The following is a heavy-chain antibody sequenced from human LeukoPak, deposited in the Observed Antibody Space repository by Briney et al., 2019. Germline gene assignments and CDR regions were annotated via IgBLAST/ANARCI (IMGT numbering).Heavy chain of an antibody. J-gene: IGHJ3*02. CDR2: KFYRSSVCN. Sequence: SQTLSLTCAVSGDIVSSNSVVWNWIRQSPSRGLEWLGKKFYRSSVCNEYAVSVKSRIIINPETSKHQFSLQLNSVTPEDSAVYYCARGIYSDTWYGAFDMWGQGTLVTVSS. V-gene: IGHV6-1*01. CDR3: ARGIYSDTWYGAFDM. CDR1: GDIVSSNSVV. D-gene: IGHD6-13*01.